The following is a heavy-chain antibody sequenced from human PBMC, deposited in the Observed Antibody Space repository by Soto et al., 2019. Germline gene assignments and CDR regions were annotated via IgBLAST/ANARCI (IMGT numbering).Heavy chain of an antibody. Sequence: QVQLVQSGAEVKKPGASVKVSCKASGYTFTSYGISWVRQAPGQGLEWMGWISAYNGNTNYAQKLQGRVTMTTDTSKSTAYMEQRSLRSDDTAVYYCARDLGSLRWGVEWLAGGYFDYWGQGTLVTVSS. CDR1: GYTFTSYG. J-gene: IGHJ4*02. CDR3: ARDLGSLRWGVEWLAGGYFDY. CDR2: ISAYNGNT. D-gene: IGHD6-19*01. V-gene: IGHV1-18*01.